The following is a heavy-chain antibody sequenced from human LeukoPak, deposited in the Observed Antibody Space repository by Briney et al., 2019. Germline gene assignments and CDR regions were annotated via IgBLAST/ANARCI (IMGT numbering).Heavy chain of an antibody. V-gene: IGHV1-69*01. CDR3: ARGSLSGRIAASMDV. CDR1: GGTFSSYA. Sequence: SSVKVSCKASGGTFSSYAISWVRQAPGQGLEWMGGIIPIFGTANYAQKFQGRVTITADESTSTAYMELSSLRSEDTAVYYCARGSLSGRIAASMDVWGQGTTVTVSS. J-gene: IGHJ6*02. CDR2: IIPIFGTA. D-gene: IGHD6-25*01.